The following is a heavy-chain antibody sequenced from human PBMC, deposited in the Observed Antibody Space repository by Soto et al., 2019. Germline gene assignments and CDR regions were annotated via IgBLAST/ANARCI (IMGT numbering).Heavy chain of an antibody. CDR3: ARPGIAAAGIYYYGMDV. D-gene: IGHD6-13*01. CDR2: ISSSSSTI. Sequence: GGSLRLSCAASGFTFSSYSMNWVRQAPGKGLKWVSYISSSSSTIYYADSVKGRFTISRDNAKNSLYLQMNSLRDEDTAVYYCARPGIAAAGIYYYGMDVWGQGTTVTVSS. J-gene: IGHJ6*02. CDR1: GFTFSSYS. V-gene: IGHV3-48*02.